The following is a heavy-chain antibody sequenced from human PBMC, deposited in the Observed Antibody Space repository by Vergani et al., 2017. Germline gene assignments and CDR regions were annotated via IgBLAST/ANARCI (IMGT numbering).Heavy chain of an antibody. CDR2: ISYDGSNK. Sequence: VQLLESGGGLVQPGGSLRLSCAASGFTFSSYGMHWVRQAPGKGLEWVAVISYDGSNKYYADSVKGRFTISRDNSKNTLYLQMNSLRAEDTAVYYCAKGGSSWYYYYYMDVWGKGTTVTVSS. J-gene: IGHJ6*03. CDR1: GFTFSSYG. V-gene: IGHV3-30*18. D-gene: IGHD6-13*01. CDR3: AKGGSSWYYYYYMDV.